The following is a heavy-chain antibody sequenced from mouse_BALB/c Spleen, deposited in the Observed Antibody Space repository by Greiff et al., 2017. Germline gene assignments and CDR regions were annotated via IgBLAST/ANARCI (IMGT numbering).Heavy chain of an antibody. V-gene: IGHV14-3*02. CDR2: IDPANGNT. CDR3: ARGGGNWGDY. D-gene: IGHD4-1*01. J-gene: IGHJ2*01. Sequence: EVQVVESGAELVKPGASVKLSCTASGFNIKDTYMHWVKQRPEQGLEWIGRIDPANGNTKYDPKFQGKATITADTSSNTAYLQLSSLTSEDTAVYYCARGGGNWGDYWGQGTTLTVSS. CDR1: GFNIKDTY.